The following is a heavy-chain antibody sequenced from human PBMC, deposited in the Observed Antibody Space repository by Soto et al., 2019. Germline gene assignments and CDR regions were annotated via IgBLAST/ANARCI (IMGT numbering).Heavy chain of an antibody. D-gene: IGHD2-21*02. J-gene: IGHJ4*02. CDR2: IRNKPNGHTT. CDR3: STTVITAPLFEY. V-gene: IGHV3-72*01. Sequence: EVQLVESGGGLVQPGGSLRLSCEGSGFTFSGHYMDWVRQAPGKGLEWFGCIRNKPNGHTTAYAASVKGRFTISRDDSKNLVYLQMNSLKSEDTALYYCSTTVITAPLFEYWGQGTLVAVSS. CDR1: GFTFSGHY.